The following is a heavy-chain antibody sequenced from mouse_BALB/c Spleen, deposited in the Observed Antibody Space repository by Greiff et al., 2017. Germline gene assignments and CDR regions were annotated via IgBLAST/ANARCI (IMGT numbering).Heavy chain of an antibody. J-gene: IGHJ4*01. CDR2: SRNKANDYTT. V-gene: IGHV7-1*02. D-gene: IGHD2-1*01. Sequence: EVKVVESGGGLVQPGGSLRLSCATSGFTFSDFYMEWVRQPPGKRLEWIAASRNKANDYTTEYSASVKGRFIVSRDTSQSILYLQMNALRAEDTAIYYCARDPVYGNYDSPHAMDYWGQGTSVTVSS. CDR1: GFTFSDFY. CDR3: ARDPVYGNYDSPHAMDY.